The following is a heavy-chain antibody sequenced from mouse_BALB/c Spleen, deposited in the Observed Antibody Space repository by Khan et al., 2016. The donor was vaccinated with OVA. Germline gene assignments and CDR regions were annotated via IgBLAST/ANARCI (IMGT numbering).Heavy chain of an antibody. CDR1: GYTFTSYT. J-gene: IGHJ3*01. CDR2: INPSNDYT. CDR3: VREGAYRRTDGWFAY. V-gene: IGHV1-4*01. Sequence: QVQLMQSGAELARPGASVKMSCKASGYTFTSYTMHWVKQRPGQGLEWIGYINPSNDYTNYNQNFKEKATLIVDKSSSTAYLQLSSLTSEDSSADYCVREGAYRRTDGWFAYWGQGTLVTVSA.